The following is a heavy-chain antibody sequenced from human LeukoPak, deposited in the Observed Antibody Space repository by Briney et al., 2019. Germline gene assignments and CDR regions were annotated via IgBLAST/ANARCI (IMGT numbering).Heavy chain of an antibody. CDR1: GYTFTKYG. Sequence: ASVKVSCKASGYTFTKYGIAWVRQAPGQGLEWMGWISTYNGNTNYAQKLQGRVTMTTDTSTSTAYMELRSLISDDAAVYYCARGDDYGDYWGLYWGQGTLVTVSS. CDR2: ISTYNGNT. CDR3: ARGDDYGDYWGLY. D-gene: IGHD4-17*01. V-gene: IGHV1-18*01. J-gene: IGHJ4*02.